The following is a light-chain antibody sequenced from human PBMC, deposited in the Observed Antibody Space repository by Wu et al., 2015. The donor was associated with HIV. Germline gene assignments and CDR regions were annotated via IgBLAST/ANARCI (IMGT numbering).Light chain of an antibody. CDR2: KAS. V-gene: IGKV1-5*03. Sequence: DIQMTQSPSTLSASVGDRVTITCRASQSISSRLAWYQQKPGKAPKLLIYKASSLESGVPSRFSGSGSGTEFTLTISSLQPDDFATYYCQQYNSSPSYSFGQGTKLEIK. J-gene: IGKJ2*03. CDR3: QQYNSSPSYS. CDR1: QSISSR.